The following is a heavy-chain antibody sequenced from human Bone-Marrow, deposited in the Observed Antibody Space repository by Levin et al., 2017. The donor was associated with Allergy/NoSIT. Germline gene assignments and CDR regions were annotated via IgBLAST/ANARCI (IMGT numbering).Heavy chain of an antibody. J-gene: IGHJ4*02. CDR3: AHRTPSASGSYWDY. Sequence: SGPTLVKPAQTLTLTCTFSGFSLSTSGVGVGWIRQPPGKALEWLAVFYWNDNTLYNPSLKSRLTVTKDTSKNQVVLTLTNMDPVDTAIYYCAHRTPSASGSYWDYWSQGTLVTVSS. D-gene: IGHD3-10*01. CDR1: GFSLSTSGVG. CDR2: FYWNDNT. V-gene: IGHV2-5*01.